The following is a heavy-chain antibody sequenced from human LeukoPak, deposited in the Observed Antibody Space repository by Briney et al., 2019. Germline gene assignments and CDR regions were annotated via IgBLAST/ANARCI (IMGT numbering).Heavy chain of an antibody. CDR3: ARGPGGYSYGSGYYFDY. V-gene: IGHV4-59*02. CDR2: VYYSGST. D-gene: IGHD5-18*01. J-gene: IGHJ4*02. Sequence: PSETLSLTCTVSGGSVRTYYWSWIRQPPGKGLEWIGYVYYSGSTNYKSSLKSRVTISVDTSKNQYSLKLSSVTAADTAVYYCARGPGGYSYGSGYYFDYWGQGTLVTVSS. CDR1: GGSVRTYY.